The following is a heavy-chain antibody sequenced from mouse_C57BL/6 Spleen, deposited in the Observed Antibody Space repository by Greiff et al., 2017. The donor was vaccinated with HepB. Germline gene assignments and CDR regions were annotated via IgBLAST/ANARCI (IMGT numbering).Heavy chain of an antibody. V-gene: IGHV7-3*01. J-gene: IGHJ1*03. CDR3: ARTTYYGYDDGYWYCDG. D-gene: IGHD2-9*01. CDR1: GFTFTAYY. Sequence: DVMLVESGGGLVQPGGSLSLSCAASGFTFTAYYMSWVRQPPGKALAWLGFIRNKANGYTTEYSASVKGRFTISRDNSQSILYLQMNALGAEDSATYYCARTTYYGYDDGYWYCDGWGTGTTVTVSS. CDR2: IRNKANGYTT.